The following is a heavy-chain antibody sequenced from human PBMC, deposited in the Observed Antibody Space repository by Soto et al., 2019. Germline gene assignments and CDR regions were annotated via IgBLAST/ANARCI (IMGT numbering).Heavy chain of an antibody. CDR2: ISSSSSNI. CDR3: ERGGYPIDY. V-gene: IGHV3-48*02. D-gene: IGHD5-18*01. Sequence: GGSLRLSCAASGFTFSTYSMTWVRQAPGKGLEWVSYISSSSSNIYYADSVKGRFTVSRDNAKNSLYLQMNSLRDADTAVFYCERGGYPIDYWGQGTLVTVSS. J-gene: IGHJ4*02. CDR1: GFTFSTYS.